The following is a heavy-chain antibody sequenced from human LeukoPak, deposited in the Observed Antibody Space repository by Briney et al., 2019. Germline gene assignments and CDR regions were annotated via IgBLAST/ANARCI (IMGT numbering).Heavy chain of an antibody. J-gene: IGHJ6*02. CDR3: AREPWFGGNFYGMDV. V-gene: IGHV3-7*01. CDR2: IKQDGSDK. CDR1: GFTFGSFSSYW. Sequence: GGSLRLSWVASGFTFGSFSSYWMSWVRQAPGKGLEWVANIKQDGSDKNYVDSVKGRFTISRDNAKDSLYLQMNSLRVEDTAVYYCAREPWFGGNFYGMDVWGQGTTVTVSS. D-gene: IGHD3-10*01.